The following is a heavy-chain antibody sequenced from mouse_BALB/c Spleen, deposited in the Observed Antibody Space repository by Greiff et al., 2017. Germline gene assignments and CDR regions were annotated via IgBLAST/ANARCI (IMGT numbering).Heavy chain of an antibody. J-gene: IGHJ1*01. CDR3: ARDRPYYGNYWYFDV. D-gene: IGHD2-10*01. CDR1: GFSLTSYG. Sequence: VMLVESGPGLVAPSQSLSITCTVSGFSLTSYGVHWVRQPPGKGLEWLGVIWAGGSTNYNSALMSRLSISKDNSKSQVFLKMNSLQTDDTAMYYCARDRPYYGNYWYFDVWGAGTTVTVSS. CDR2: IWAGGST. V-gene: IGHV2-9*02.